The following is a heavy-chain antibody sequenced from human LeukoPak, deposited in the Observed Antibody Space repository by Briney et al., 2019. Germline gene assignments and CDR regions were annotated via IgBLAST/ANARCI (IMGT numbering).Heavy chain of an antibody. J-gene: IGHJ5*02. CDR1: GFTFTSYG. Sequence: ASVKVSCKASGFTFTSYGISWVRQAPGQGLEWMGCISAYNGNTNYAHKLQGRVTMTSDTSTRTAYMELRSLRSDDTAVYYCARVAIVVVVAATPRGNWFDPWGQGTLVTVSS. D-gene: IGHD2-15*01. V-gene: IGHV1-18*01. CDR3: ARVAIVVVVAATPRGNWFDP. CDR2: ISAYNGNT.